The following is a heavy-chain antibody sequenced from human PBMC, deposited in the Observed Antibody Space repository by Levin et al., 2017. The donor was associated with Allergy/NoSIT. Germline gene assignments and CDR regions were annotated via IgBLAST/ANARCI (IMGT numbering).Heavy chain of an antibody. CDR2: ISAYNGNT. J-gene: IGHJ6*02. CDR3: ARVSTEAGYYHYGMDV. Sequence: ASVKVSCKASGYTFIRNGIGWVRQAPGQGLEWMGWISAYNGNTNYAQKLQGRVTMTTDTSTSTANMELRSLRSDDTAVYYCARVSTEAGYYHYGMDVWGQGTTVTVSS. V-gene: IGHV1-18*01. CDR1: GYTFIRNG.